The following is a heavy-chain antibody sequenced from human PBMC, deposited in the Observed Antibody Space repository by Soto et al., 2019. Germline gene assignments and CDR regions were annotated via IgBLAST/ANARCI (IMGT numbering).Heavy chain of an antibody. D-gene: IGHD1-1*01. CDR3: VRSGDNYNLLDY. CDR1: GFTVSSNY. J-gene: IGHJ4*02. Sequence: GGSLRLSCAASGFTVSSNYMSWVRQAPGKGLEWVSVIYSGGSTYYADSVKGRVTISRDNSKNTLYLQMNSLRAEDTAVYYCVRSGDNYNLLDYWGQGTPVTVSS. CDR2: IYSGGST. V-gene: IGHV3-53*01.